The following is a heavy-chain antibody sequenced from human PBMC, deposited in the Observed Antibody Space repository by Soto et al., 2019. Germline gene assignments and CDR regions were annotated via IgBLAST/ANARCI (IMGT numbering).Heavy chain of an antibody. CDR1: GFTFNTYG. J-gene: IGHJ2*01. D-gene: IGHD2-2*01. CDR2: ISYDGIYQ. V-gene: IGHV3-30*03. Sequence: QVQLVESGGGVVQPGRSLGLSCAASGFTFNTYGMHWVRQAPGKGLEWVAAISYDGIYQYYADSVKGPFTISRANSKNTLYVQMNSLRAEDTAVYYCARSPQPTRGIHWYFDFWGRGILVTVSS. CDR3: ARSPQPTRGIHWYFDF.